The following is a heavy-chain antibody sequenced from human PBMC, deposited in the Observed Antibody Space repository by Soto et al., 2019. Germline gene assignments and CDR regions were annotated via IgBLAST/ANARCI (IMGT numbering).Heavy chain of an antibody. J-gene: IGHJ5*02. D-gene: IGHD3-10*01. V-gene: IGHV4-4*02. CDR3: ARYYSGSGSLSDP. CDR2: IYHSGST. CDR1: GGSISSSNW. Sequence: QVQLQESGPGLVKPSGTLSLTCAVSGGSISSSNWWSWVRQPPGKGLEWIGEIYHSGSTNYNPSLRSRVTISVDKSKTHITLKLPSVTPAETAVYYYARYYSGSGSLSDPWGQRTLVTVSS.